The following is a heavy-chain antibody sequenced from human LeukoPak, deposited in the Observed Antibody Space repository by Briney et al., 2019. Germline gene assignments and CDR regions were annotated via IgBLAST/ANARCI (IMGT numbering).Heavy chain of an antibody. Sequence: GGSLRLSCTASGFTFGDYAMSWFRQAPGKGLEWVGFIRSKAYGGTTEYAASVKGRFTISRDDSKSIAYLQMNSLKTEDTAVYYCTRSRVLRYFDWLLSGWFDPWGQGTLVTVSS. D-gene: IGHD3-9*01. CDR1: GFTFGDYA. J-gene: IGHJ5*02. CDR3: TRSRVLRYFDWLLSGWFDP. V-gene: IGHV3-49*03. CDR2: IRSKAYGGTT.